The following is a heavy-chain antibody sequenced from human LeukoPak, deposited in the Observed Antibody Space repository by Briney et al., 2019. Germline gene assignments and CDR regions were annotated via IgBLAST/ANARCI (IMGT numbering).Heavy chain of an antibody. CDR2: IYYARKNK. J-gene: IGHJ4*02. CDR3: VRVMTTTRNFDY. V-gene: IGHV3-30*09. Sequence: GGSLRLSCAASGFTFSSHPVHWVRQTPDEGGGWVGVIYYARKNKYYADSVNGRFAVSRDNTKNTLNLQMNSLRVADMGVYYCVRVMTTTRNFDYWGPGTLVTVSS. CDR1: GFTFSSHP. D-gene: IGHD1-1*01.